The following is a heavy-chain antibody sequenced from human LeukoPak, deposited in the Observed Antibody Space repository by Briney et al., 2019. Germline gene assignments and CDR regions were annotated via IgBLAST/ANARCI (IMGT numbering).Heavy chain of an antibody. CDR1: GFTFSSYA. Sequence: GGSLRLSCAASGFTFSSYAMSWVRQAPGKGLEWVSSISGSGYSTYYADSVKGRFTISRDSSRTTLYLQMDSLRAEDTAVYYCARDDELCSGGSCYSGGGLFDYWGQGTLVTVSS. D-gene: IGHD2-15*01. CDR2: ISGSGYST. CDR3: ARDDELCSGGSCYSGGGLFDY. V-gene: IGHV3-23*01. J-gene: IGHJ4*02.